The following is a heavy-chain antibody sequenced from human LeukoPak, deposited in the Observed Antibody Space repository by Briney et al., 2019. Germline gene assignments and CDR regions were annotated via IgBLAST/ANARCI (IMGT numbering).Heavy chain of an antibody. J-gene: IGHJ3*02. Sequence: GASVKVSCKASGYTFTGYYMHWVRQAPGQGLEWMGWINPNSGGTNYAQKFQGRVTMTRDTSISTAYMELSRLRSDDTAVYYCARDAILTRQDDAFDIWGQGTMVTVSS. CDR3: ARDAILTRQDDAFDI. D-gene: IGHD3-9*01. V-gene: IGHV1-2*02. CDR1: GYTFTGYY. CDR2: INPNSGGT.